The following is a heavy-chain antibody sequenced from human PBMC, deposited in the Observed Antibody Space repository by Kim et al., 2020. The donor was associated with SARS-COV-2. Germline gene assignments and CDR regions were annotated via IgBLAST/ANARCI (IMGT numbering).Heavy chain of an antibody. Sequence: GGSLRLSCAATGFTFSNGWMSWVRQAPGRGLEWVGRIKSNTAGGTTDFAAPVKGRFTISRDDSKNTVYLLMNSLKTEDTAVYYCTTADRSILDYWGQGTRVTVSS. V-gene: IGHV3-15*01. CDR2: IKSNTAGGTT. CDR1: GFTFSNGW. J-gene: IGHJ4*02. CDR3: TTADRSILDY. D-gene: IGHD2-15*01.